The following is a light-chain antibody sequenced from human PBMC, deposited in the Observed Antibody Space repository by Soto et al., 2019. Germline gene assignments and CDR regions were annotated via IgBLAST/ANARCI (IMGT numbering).Light chain of an antibody. J-gene: IGKJ2*01. Sequence: DIQMTQSPSSLSASVGDRVTITCRASQYISSYLSWYQQTPGKAPKLLIYAASSLQSGVPSRFSGSESGTDFTLTISSLQPGDFATYYCQQSYSSPYTFGQGTKLDIK. CDR2: AAS. V-gene: IGKV1-39*01. CDR1: QYISSY. CDR3: QQSYSSPYT.